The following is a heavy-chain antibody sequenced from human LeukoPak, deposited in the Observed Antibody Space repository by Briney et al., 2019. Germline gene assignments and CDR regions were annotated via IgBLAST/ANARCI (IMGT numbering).Heavy chain of an antibody. V-gene: IGHV3-21*06. CDR3: ARDQGYRDYS. D-gene: IGHD5-12*01. CDR1: GFAFSSSN. CDR2: ITSNGYI. Sequence: PGGSLRLSCAASGFAFSSSNLNWFRQAPGKGLEWVSSITSNGYIYYADSVKGRFSISRDNAKNLLYLQMNSLRAEDTALYYCARDQGYRDYSWGQGTLVTVSS. J-gene: IGHJ5*02.